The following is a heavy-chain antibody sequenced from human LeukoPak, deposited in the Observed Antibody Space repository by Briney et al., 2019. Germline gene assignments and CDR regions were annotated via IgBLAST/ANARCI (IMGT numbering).Heavy chain of an antibody. V-gene: IGHV3-21*01. CDR3: ARDAGIVVVTAVGY. Sequence: GGSLRLSCAASGFTFSSYAMSWVRQAPGKGLEWVSSISSSSSYIYYADSVKGRFTISRDNAKNSLYLQMNSLRAEDTAVYYCARDAGIVVVTAVGYWGQGTLVTVSS. CDR1: GFTFSSYA. J-gene: IGHJ4*02. CDR2: ISSSSSYI. D-gene: IGHD2-21*02.